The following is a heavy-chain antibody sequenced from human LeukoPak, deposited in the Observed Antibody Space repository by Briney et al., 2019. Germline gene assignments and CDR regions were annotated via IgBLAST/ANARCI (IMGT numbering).Heavy chain of an antibody. Sequence: GGSLRLSRAASGFTFSSYAMSWVRQAPGKGLEWVSAISGSGSSTYYADSVKGRFTISRDNSKNTLYLQMNSLRAEDTAVYYCAKFASVGTFGYWGQGTLVTVSS. D-gene: IGHD3-10*01. CDR3: AKFASVGTFGY. CDR1: GFTFSSYA. CDR2: ISGSGSST. J-gene: IGHJ4*02. V-gene: IGHV3-23*01.